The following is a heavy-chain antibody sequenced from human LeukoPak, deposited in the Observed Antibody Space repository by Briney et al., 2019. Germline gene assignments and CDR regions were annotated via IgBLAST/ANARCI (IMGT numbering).Heavy chain of an antibody. Sequence: GASVKVSCKASGCTFTSYDINWVRQATGQGLEWMGWMNPNSGNTGYAQKFQGRVTMTRNTSISTAYMELSSLRSEDTAVYYCARGWEAVAGTDYWGQGTLVTVSS. J-gene: IGHJ4*02. CDR1: GCTFTSYD. D-gene: IGHD6-19*01. V-gene: IGHV1-8*01. CDR3: ARGWEAVAGTDY. CDR2: MNPNSGNT.